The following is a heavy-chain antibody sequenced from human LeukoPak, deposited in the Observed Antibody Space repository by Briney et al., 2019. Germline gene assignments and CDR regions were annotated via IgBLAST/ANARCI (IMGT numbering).Heavy chain of an antibody. Sequence: GGSLRLSCAASGFTFSSYAMSWVRQAPGKGLEWVSAISSSGGSTYYADSVKGRFTISRDSSKNTLYLQMNSLRAEDTAVYYCAKEDLGYHDNYYYYYGMDVWGQGTTVTVSS. CDR3: AKEDLGYHDNYYYYYGMDV. D-gene: IGHD3-9*01. J-gene: IGHJ6*02. CDR1: GFTFSSYA. V-gene: IGHV3-23*01. CDR2: ISSSGGST.